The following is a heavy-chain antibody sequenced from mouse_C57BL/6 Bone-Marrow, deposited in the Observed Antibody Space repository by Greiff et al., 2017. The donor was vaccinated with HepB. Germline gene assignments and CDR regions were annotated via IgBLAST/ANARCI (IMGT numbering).Heavy chain of an antibody. CDR1: GYTFTDYN. J-gene: IGHJ4*01. D-gene: IGHD2-5*01. CDR3: ARSPYYSNYGAMDY. Sequence: VQLQQSGPELVKPGASVKIPCKASGYTFTDYNMDWVKQSHGKSLEWIGDINPNNGGTIYNQKFKGKATLTVDKSSSTAYMELRSLTSEDTAVYYCARSPYYSNYGAMDYWGQGTSVTVSS. CDR2: INPNNGGT. V-gene: IGHV1-18*01.